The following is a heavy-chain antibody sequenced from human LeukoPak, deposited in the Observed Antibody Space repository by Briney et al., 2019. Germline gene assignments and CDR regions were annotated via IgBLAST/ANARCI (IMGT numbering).Heavy chain of an antibody. CDR3: AKGLRTGVGPYMGYHYYMDV. J-gene: IGHJ6*03. V-gene: IGHV3-11*01. CDR1: GFTFSDYY. Sequence: PGGSLRLSCAVSGFTFSDYYMTWVRQAPGKGLEWVSYINTSDNTTYYADSVKGRFTFSRDNAKNSLYLQMNSLRDEDTGVYYCAKGLRTGVGPYMGYHYYMDVWGKGATVTVSS. D-gene: IGHD3-16*01. CDR2: INTSDNTT.